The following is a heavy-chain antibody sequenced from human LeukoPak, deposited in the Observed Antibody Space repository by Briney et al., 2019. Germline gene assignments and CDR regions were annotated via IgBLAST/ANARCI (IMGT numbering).Heavy chain of an antibody. CDR1: GFTFSSSA. CDR3: AKAGWFGEFLDV. J-gene: IGHJ6*04. D-gene: IGHD3-10*01. CDR2: IRYDGSDK. Sequence: GGSLRLSCAASGFTFSSSALSWVRQAPGKGLEWVAFIRYDGSDKYYADSVKGRFTISRDNSKNTLYLQMNSLRAEDTAVYYCAKAGWFGEFLDVWGKGTTVTISS. V-gene: IGHV3-30*02.